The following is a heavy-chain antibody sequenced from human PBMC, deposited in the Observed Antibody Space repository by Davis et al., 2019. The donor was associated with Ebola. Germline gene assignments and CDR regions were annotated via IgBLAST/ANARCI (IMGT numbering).Heavy chain of an antibody. CDR1: GYTFTGYY. CDR3: ARDITGTGWFDP. D-gene: IGHD1-20*01. V-gene: IGHV1-2*06. J-gene: IGHJ5*02. CDR2: INPYNGGT. Sequence: ASVKVSCKASGYTFTGYYMHWVRRAPGQGLEWMGRINPYNGGTNYAQKLQGRVTMTTDTSTSTAYMELRSLRSDDTAVYYCARDITGTGWFDPWGQGTLVTVSS.